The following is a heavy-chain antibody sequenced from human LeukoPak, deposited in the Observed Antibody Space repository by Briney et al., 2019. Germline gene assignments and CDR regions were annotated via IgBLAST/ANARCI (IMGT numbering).Heavy chain of an antibody. D-gene: IGHD1-26*01. Sequence: GRSLRLSCAASGFTFSNMNWVRQAPGKGLEWVSSITSSSSYIYYADSVKGRFTISRDNAKNSLYLQMDSLRVEDTAEYYCARDPYSGNYGAYYYYYMDVWGKGTTVTVSS. CDR2: ITSSSSYI. CDR1: GFTFSN. CDR3: ARDPYSGNYGAYYYYYMDV. V-gene: IGHV3-21*06. J-gene: IGHJ6*03.